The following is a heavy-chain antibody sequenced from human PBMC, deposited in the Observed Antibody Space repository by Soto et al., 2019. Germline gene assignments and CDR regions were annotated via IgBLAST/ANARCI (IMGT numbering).Heavy chain of an antibody. CDR1: GFTFGDSY. CDR2: ISPGSRYP. CDR3: VRGGGGGLFDP. J-gene: IGHJ5*02. D-gene: IGHD2-15*01. Sequence: PGGSLRLSCAVSGFTFGDSYMSWIRQAPWKGLEWLSYISPGSRYPAYADSVKGRFTISRDNAKRSLYLQMMSLTAEDTAIYYCVRGGGGGLFDPLGQGTMVTVSS. V-gene: IGHV3-11*06.